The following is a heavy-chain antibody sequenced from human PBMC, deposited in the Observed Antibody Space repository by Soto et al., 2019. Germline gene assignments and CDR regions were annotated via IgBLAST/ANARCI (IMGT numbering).Heavy chain of an antibody. V-gene: IGHV3-15*01. CDR1: GFTFSNAW. CDR2: IKTKTDGGTT. Sequence: EVQLVESGGGLVKPGVSLRLSCAASGFTFSNAWMSWVRQAPGKGLEWVGRIKTKTDGGTTDYAAPVKGRFTISRDDSKTTLYLQMNSLKTEDTAVYYCTTRPSYYYDSSGYFQFGDYWGQGTLVTVSS. CDR3: TTRPSYYYDSSGYFQFGDY. D-gene: IGHD3-22*01. J-gene: IGHJ4*02.